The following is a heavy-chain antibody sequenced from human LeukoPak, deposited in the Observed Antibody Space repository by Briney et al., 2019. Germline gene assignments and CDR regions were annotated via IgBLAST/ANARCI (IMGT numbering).Heavy chain of an antibody. V-gene: IGHV3-7*01. CDR3: ARDMEAAGICFDY. J-gene: IGHJ4*02. CDR2: IKQDGSEK. D-gene: IGHD6-13*01. CDR1: GFTFSSYW. Sequence: GGSLRLSCAASGFTFSSYWMSWVRQAPGKGLEWVANIKQDGSEKYYVDSVKGRIIISRDNAKNSLYLQMNRLRAEDVVVYYCARDMEAAGICFDYWGQGILVTVSS.